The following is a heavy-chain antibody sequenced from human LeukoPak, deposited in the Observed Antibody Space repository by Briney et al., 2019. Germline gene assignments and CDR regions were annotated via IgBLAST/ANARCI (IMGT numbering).Heavy chain of an antibody. V-gene: IGHV4-4*07. Sequence: SETLSLTCTVSGDSISGYYWSWIRQPAGKGLEWIGRIYTSGSTNYNPSLKSRVTMSVDTSKNQFSLKLSSVTAADTAVYYCARSEYYYGSGSYFFDYWGQGTLVTVSS. J-gene: IGHJ4*02. CDR1: GDSISGYY. CDR3: ARSEYYYGSGSYFFDY. CDR2: IYTSGST. D-gene: IGHD3-10*01.